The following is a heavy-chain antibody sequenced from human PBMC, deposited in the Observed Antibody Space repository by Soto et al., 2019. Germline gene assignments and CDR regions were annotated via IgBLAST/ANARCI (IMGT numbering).Heavy chain of an antibody. D-gene: IGHD2-2*01. V-gene: IGHV4-34*01. CDR3: ARARRGLGYCSITSCYGSARTSVRFDN. Sequence: SETLSLTCAVYGGYFSGYYCRWIRQPPGKGLEWIGEINHSGSNNYNQSLNSRVTISVDTSKKQFSLKLSSGTAADTAVYYCARARRGLGYCSITSCYGSARTSVRFDNWGRGTLVTVSS. CDR1: GGYFSGYY. J-gene: IGHJ4*02. CDR2: INHSGSN.